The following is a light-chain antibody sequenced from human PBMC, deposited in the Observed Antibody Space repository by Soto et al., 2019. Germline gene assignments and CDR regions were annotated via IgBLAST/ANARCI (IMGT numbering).Light chain of an antibody. CDR3: SSYANTDTLV. CDR1: RSDVGGYNY. V-gene: IGLV2-14*01. CDR2: EVS. Sequence: QSALTQPASVSGSPGQSITISCTGTRSDVGGYNYVSWYQQHPGKAPKLIIYEVSNRPSGVSNRFSGSKSGNTASLTISGLQAEDEADYYCSSYANTDTLVFGGGTKLTVL. J-gene: IGLJ2*01.